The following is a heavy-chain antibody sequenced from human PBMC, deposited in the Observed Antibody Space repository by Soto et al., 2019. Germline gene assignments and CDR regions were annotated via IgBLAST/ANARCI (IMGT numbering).Heavy chain of an antibody. CDR2: ISGSGGST. J-gene: IGHJ5*02. CDR3: AKDVILPAAIGGRWFDP. CDR1: GFTFSSYA. D-gene: IGHD2-2*01. V-gene: IGHV3-23*01. Sequence: GGSLRLSCAASGFTFSSYAMSWVRQVPGKGLEWVSAISGSGGSTYYADSVKGRFTISRDNSKNTLYLQMNSLRAEDTAVYYCAKDVILPAAIGGRWFDPWGQGTLVTVSS.